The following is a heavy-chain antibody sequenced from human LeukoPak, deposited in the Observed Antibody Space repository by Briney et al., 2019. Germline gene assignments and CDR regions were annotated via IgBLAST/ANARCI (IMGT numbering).Heavy chain of an antibody. CDR2: ISGSGGRT. D-gene: IGHD3-10*01. V-gene: IGHV3-23*01. J-gene: IGHJ4*02. CDR3: ARSSGNYFDY. Sequence: PGGSLRLSCAASGLTFSSYAMNWVRQAPGKGLEWVSAISGSGGRTYYADSVKGRFTISRDNSKNTLYLQMNSLRAEDTAVYYCARSSGNYFDYWGQGALVTVSS. CDR1: GLTFSSYA.